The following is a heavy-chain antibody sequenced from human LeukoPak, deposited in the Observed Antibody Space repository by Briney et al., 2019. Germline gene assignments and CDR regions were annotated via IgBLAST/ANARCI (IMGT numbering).Heavy chain of an antibody. CDR2: MNPNSGNT. V-gene: IGHV1-8*01. Sequence: ASVKVSCKASGYTFTNYDINWVRQATGQGLEWMGWMNPNSGNTNYAQKCQGRVTMTRNTSISTAYMELSSLRSEDTAVYYCARDPRITIFGVVSNWFDPWGQGTLVTVSS. D-gene: IGHD3-3*01. CDR1: GYTFTNYD. CDR3: ARDPRITIFGVVSNWFDP. J-gene: IGHJ5*02.